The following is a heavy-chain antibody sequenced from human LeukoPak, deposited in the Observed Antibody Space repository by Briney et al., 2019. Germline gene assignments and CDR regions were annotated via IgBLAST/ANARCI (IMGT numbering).Heavy chain of an antibody. CDR3: ASLSPDTAMVNFDY. Sequence: SETLSLTCTVSGGSISSSSYYWGWIRQPPGKGLEWIGEINHSGSTNYNPSLKSRVTISVDTSKNQFSLKLSSVTAADTAVYYCASLSPDTAMVNFDYWGQGTLVTVSS. CDR1: GGSISSSSYY. D-gene: IGHD5-18*01. J-gene: IGHJ4*02. V-gene: IGHV4-39*07. CDR2: INHSGST.